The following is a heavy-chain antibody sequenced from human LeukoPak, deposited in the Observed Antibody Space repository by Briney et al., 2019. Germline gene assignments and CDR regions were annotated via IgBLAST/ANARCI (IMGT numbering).Heavy chain of an antibody. D-gene: IGHD5-18*01. Sequence: GGSLRLSCAASGFTFSSYAMSWVRQAPGKGLEWVSGISGSGGSTYYADSVRGRFTISRDNSRNTLCLRMNSLRAEDTAVYYCAKELRDTAGFDPWGQGTLVTVSS. CDR2: ISGSGGST. CDR1: GFTFSSYA. J-gene: IGHJ5*02. V-gene: IGHV3-23*01. CDR3: AKELRDTAGFDP.